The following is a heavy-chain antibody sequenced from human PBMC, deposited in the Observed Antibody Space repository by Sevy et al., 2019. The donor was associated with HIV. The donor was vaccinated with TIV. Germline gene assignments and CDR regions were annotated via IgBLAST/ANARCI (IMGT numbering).Heavy chain of an antibody. CDR1: GFTFSRYG. V-gene: IGHV3-33*01. CDR3: ASLPNNYYDSSGSSGDDAFDI. D-gene: IGHD3-22*01. CDR2: IWNDRGNK. J-gene: IGHJ3*02. Sequence: GGSLRLSCAASGFTFSRYGMHWVRQAPGKGLEWVAVIWNDRGNKHYADSVKGRFTISRDNTKNTLYLQMNSLRAEDTAVYYCASLPNNYYDSSGSSGDDAFDIWGQGTMVTVSS.